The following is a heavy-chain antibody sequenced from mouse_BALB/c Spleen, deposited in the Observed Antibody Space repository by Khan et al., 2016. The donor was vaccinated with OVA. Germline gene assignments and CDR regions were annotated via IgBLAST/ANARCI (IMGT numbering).Heavy chain of an antibody. CDR2: ISYDGSN. Sequence: QLEESGPGLVKPSQSLSLTCSVTGYSITSGYYCNWIRQFPGNKLEWMGYISYDGSNNYNPSLRNRISVTRDTSKNQFFLKLNSVTTEDTATYYFVRSLYGYDPAWFTYWGQGTLVTVSA. J-gene: IGHJ3*01. V-gene: IGHV3-6*02. CDR3: VRSLYGYDPAWFTY. CDR1: GYSITSGYY. D-gene: IGHD2-2*01.